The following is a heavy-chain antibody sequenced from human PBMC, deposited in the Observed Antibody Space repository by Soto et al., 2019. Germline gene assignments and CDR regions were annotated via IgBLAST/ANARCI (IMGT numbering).Heavy chain of an antibody. CDR2: IIPVFGTP. Sequence: ASVKVSCKASGATLDTFINFGITWVRRAPGQGLEWMGGIIPVFGTPHYAQKFQGRVTITADKSTSTAYMELSSLRSEDTAVYYCATRNVGIVGTYGMDVWGQGTTVTVSS. J-gene: IGHJ6*02. V-gene: IGHV1-69*06. CDR1: GATLDTFINFG. CDR3: ATRNVGIVGTYGMDV. D-gene: IGHD1-26*01.